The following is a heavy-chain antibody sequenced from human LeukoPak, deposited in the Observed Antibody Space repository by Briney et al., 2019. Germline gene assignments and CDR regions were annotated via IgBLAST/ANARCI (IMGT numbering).Heavy chain of an antibody. D-gene: IGHD3-22*01. CDR2: IYSDGTT. CDR1: GASTTSYY. J-gene: IGHJ4*02. V-gene: IGHV4-59*01. Sequence: PSETLSLTCSVSGASTTSYYWNWIRQAPGKGLEWIGYIYSDGTTSYSPSLRSRVTISIDTSRNQFSLKLSSVTAADAAVYYCARDTRSYDTSGYYYFDYWGQGALVTVSS. CDR3: ARDTRSYDTSGYYYFDY.